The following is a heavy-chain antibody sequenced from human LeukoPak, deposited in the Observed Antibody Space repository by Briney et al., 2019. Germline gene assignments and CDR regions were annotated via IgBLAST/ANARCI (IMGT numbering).Heavy chain of an antibody. CDR1: GFTFSDYG. V-gene: IGHV3-48*04. CDR3: ATWDRFDP. D-gene: IGHD1-26*01. J-gene: IGHJ5*02. Sequence: HPGGSLRLSCAASGFTFSDYGMNWVRQAPGKGLEWVSYISTSGDAIYYADSVQGRFTISRDNAKNSLYLQMNSLSVEDTAVYYCATWDRFDPWGQGTLVTVSS. CDR2: ISTSGDAI.